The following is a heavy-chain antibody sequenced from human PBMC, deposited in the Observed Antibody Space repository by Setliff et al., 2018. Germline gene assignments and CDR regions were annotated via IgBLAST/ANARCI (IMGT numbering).Heavy chain of an antibody. D-gene: IGHD6-13*01. CDR2: IYYSGST. CDR3: AREGMSSSWFQGYFDY. CDR1: GGSISSYY. V-gene: IGHV4-59*01. Sequence: SETLSLTCTVSGGSISSYYWSWIRQPPGKGLEWIGYIYYSGSTNYNPSLKSRVTISVDTSKNQFSLKLSSVTAADTAVYYCAREGMSSSWFQGYFDYWGQGTLVTVSS. J-gene: IGHJ4*02.